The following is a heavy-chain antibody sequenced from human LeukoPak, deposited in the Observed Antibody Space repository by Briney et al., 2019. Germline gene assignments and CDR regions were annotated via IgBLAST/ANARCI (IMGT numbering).Heavy chain of an antibody. V-gene: IGHV4-31*03. CDR1: GGSISSGGYY. CDR3: ARERMITFGGVIVPFDY. J-gene: IGHJ4*02. Sequence: SETLSLTCTVSGGSISSGGYYWSWIRQHPGKGLEWIGYIYYSGSTYYNPSLKSRVTISVDTSKNQFSLKLSSVTAADTAVYYCARERMITFGGVIVPFDYWGQGTLVTVSS. D-gene: IGHD3-16*02. CDR2: IYYSGST.